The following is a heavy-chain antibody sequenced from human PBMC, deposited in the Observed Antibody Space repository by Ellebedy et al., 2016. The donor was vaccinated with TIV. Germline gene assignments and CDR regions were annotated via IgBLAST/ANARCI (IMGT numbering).Heavy chain of an antibody. V-gene: IGHV1-18*04. CDR1: GYTFSNYG. CDR2: ISGYNGNT. J-gene: IGHJ4*02. D-gene: IGHD7-27*01. CDR3: ARGNWGEVGDY. Sequence: AASVKVSCKASGYTFSNYGISWVRQAPGQGLEWMAWISGYNGNTHYAQQFQDRVTMTTDTSTSTAYMELRSLMSDDTAVYFCARGNWGEVGDYWGQGTLVTVSS.